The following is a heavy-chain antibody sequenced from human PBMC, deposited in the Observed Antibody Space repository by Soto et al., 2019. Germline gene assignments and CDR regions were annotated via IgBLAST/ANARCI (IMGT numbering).Heavy chain of an antibody. V-gene: IGHV4-31*03. Sequence: SETLSLTCTVSGGSISSGGYYWSWIRQHPGKGLEWIGYIYYSGSTYYNPSLKSRVTISVDTSKNQFSLKLSSVTAADTAVYYCAREDDRMRSNYAFDIWGQGTMVTVSS. J-gene: IGHJ3*02. CDR2: IYYSGST. D-gene: IGHD1-26*01. CDR3: AREDDRMRSNYAFDI. CDR1: GGSISSGGYY.